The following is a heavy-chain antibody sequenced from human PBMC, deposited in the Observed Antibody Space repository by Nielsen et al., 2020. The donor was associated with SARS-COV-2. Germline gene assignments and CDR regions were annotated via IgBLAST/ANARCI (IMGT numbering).Heavy chain of an antibody. CDR2: ISSSSSTI. CDR3: ARDRAYVDYDSSGWSPVVDY. J-gene: IGHJ4*02. Sequence: GESLKISCAASGFTFSSYSMNWVRQAPGKGLEWVSYISSSSSTIYYADSVKGRFTISRDNAKNSLYLQMNSLRDEDTAVYYCARDRAYVDYDSSGWSPVVDYWGQGTLVTVSS. D-gene: IGHD3-3*01. CDR1: GFTFSSYS. V-gene: IGHV3-48*02.